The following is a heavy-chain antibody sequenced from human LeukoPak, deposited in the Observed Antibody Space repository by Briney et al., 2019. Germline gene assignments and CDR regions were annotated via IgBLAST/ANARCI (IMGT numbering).Heavy chain of an antibody. CDR2: IYTSGST. J-gene: IGHJ2*01. CDR3: ARAPKTPSSDDRDWYFDL. V-gene: IGHV4-4*07. CDR1: GASISSYY. Sequence: SETLSLTCTVSGASISSYYWSWIRQPAGKGMEWLGRIYTSGSTNYNPSLKSRVTMSVDTSKNQFSLKLSSVTAADTAVYYCARAPKTPSSDDRDWYFDLWGRGTLVTVSS. D-gene: IGHD6-6*01.